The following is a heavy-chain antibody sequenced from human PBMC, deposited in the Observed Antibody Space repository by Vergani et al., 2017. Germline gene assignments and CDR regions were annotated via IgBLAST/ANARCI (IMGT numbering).Heavy chain of an antibody. J-gene: IGHJ4*02. CDR1: GFSFGDYA. CDR2: IRNKAYGGTT. CDR3: SRGRGYSFGYSVY. V-gene: IGHV3-49*04. Sequence: EVQLVESGGGLVQPGGSLRLSCAASGFSFGDYAMTWVRQAPGKGLEWVAFIRNKAYGGTTEYAASVKGRFTISRDDSKRLAYLQLSGLKTEDTAVYFCSRGRGYSFGYSVYWGQGTLVTVSS. D-gene: IGHD5-18*01.